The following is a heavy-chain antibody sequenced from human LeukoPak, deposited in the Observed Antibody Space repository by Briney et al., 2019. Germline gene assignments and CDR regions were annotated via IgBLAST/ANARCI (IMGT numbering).Heavy chain of an antibody. CDR3: ASGYCGSISCYASVY. J-gene: IGHJ4*02. D-gene: IGHD2-2*03. Sequence: RGSLRLSCAASGFSSSDSYMTWIRPAPGKGLEWVSYISSSGSTIYYADSVKGRFTISRDNAKNSRYLHINSLRAEDTAVNSCASGYCGSISCYASVYWGQGTLVSVSS. CDR2: ISSSGSTI. V-gene: IGHV3-11*04. CDR1: GFSSSDSY.